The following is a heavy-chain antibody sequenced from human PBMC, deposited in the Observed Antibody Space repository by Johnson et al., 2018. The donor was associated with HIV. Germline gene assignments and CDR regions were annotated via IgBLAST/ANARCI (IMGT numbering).Heavy chain of an antibody. V-gene: IGHV3-23*04. CDR1: GFTFSSYA. D-gene: IGHD1-26*01. J-gene: IGHJ3*02. CDR2: ISGSGGSK. CDR3: AKEVATRGIVGARGAFDI. Sequence: VQLVESGGGLVQPGGSLRLSCAASGFTFSSYAMSWVRQAPGKGLEWVAAISGSGGSKYYADSVKGRFTISRDNSKSTLYLQMNSQRAEDTALYYWAKEVATRGIVGARGAFDIWGQGTMVTVSS.